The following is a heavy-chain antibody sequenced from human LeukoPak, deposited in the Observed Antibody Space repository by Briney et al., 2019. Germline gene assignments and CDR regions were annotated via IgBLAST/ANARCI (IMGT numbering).Heavy chain of an antibody. V-gene: IGHV3-23*01. J-gene: IGHJ4*02. CDR1: GFTFSRYG. D-gene: IGHD2-2*01. CDR2: ITGRGVRT. Sequence: GGSLRLSCAASGFTFSRYGMSWVRQAPGKGLEWVSAITGRGVRTYNGDYVKGRFTISRDTSKNTVYLQMNSLRGDDTAVYYCANGAHPDSSHYYFDYWGQGALVTVSS. CDR3: ANGAHPDSSHYYFDY.